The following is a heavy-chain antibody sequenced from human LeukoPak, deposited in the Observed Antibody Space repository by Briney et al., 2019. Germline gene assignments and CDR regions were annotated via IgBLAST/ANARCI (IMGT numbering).Heavy chain of an antibody. CDR3: ATTGLLVPDYYHYYMDV. D-gene: IGHD2-15*01. Sequence: ASVKVSCKASGGTFNGYGFTWVRQAPGQGLEWMGGIIPFLGTPNYAQKFQGRVTITTDESTSTAYMEVSSLTSEDTAVYYCATTGLLVPDYYHYYMDVWGLGTTVTVSS. CDR1: GGTFNGYG. CDR2: IIPFLGTP. J-gene: IGHJ6*03. V-gene: IGHV1-69*05.